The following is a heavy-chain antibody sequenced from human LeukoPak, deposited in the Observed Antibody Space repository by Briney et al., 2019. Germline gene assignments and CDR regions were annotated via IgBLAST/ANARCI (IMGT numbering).Heavy chain of an antibody. CDR2: ISGYNGNT. CDR1: GYTFTSYG. V-gene: IGHV1-18*03. CDR3: ARGIGYGIDHY. J-gene: IGHJ4*02. Sequence: GASVKVSCKASGYTFTSYGISWVRQAPGQGLEWMGWISGYNGNTNYAQQKLQGRVTITRDTSASTAYMELSSLRSEDMAVYYCARGIGYGIDHYWGQGTLVTVSS. D-gene: IGHD5-18*01.